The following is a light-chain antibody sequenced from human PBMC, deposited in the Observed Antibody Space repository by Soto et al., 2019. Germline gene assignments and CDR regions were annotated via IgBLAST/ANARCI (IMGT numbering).Light chain of an antibody. CDR1: SSNIGSNY. J-gene: IGLJ1*01. Sequence: QSVLTQPPSASGTPGQRVTISCSGSSSNIGSNYVYWYQQLPGTAPKLLIYRNNQRPSGVPDRFSGSKSGTSASLAISGLRSGDGADYYCAAWDDSLSGFYAFGTGTKVPVL. CDR2: RNN. CDR3: AAWDDSLSGFYA. V-gene: IGLV1-47*01.